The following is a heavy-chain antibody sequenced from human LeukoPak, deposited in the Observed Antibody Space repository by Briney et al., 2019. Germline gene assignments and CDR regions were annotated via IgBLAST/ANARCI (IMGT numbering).Heavy chain of an antibody. CDR1: GYTFTSYG. CDR2: ISAYNGNT. Sequence: ASVKVSCKASGYTFTSYGISWVRQAPGQGLEWMGWISAYNGNTNYAQKLQGRVTMTTDTSTSTAYMELRSLRSDDTAVYYCAREGGGLRLGELSLYFDYWGQGTLVTVSS. V-gene: IGHV1-18*01. J-gene: IGHJ4*02. D-gene: IGHD3-16*02. CDR3: AREGGGLRLGELSLYFDY.